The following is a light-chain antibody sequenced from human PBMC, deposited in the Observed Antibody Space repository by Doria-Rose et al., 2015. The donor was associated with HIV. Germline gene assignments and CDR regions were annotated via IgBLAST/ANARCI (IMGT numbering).Light chain of an antibody. V-gene: IGKV1-8*01. CDR1: QGISSY. CDR3: QQYYSYPRA. Sequence: IQVTQSPSSFSASTGDRVTTTCRASQGISSYLAWYQQKPGKAPNLLIYAASTLQSGVPSRFGGSGSGTDFTLTISCLQSEDFATYYCQQYYSYPRAFGQGTRLEIK. CDR2: AAS. J-gene: IGKJ5*01.